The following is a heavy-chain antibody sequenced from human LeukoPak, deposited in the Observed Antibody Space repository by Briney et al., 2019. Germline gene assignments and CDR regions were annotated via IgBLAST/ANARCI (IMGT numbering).Heavy chain of an antibody. Sequence: GASVKVSCKASGYTFSGYYMHWVRQAPGQGLEWMGWTSAYNGNTNYAQKLQGRVTMTTDTSTSTAYMELRSLRSEDTAVYYCARSTGYCSAGSCYPQFDYWGQGTLVTVSS. D-gene: IGHD2-15*01. CDR3: ARSTGYCSAGSCYPQFDY. CDR1: GYTFSGYY. CDR2: TSAYNGNT. J-gene: IGHJ4*02. V-gene: IGHV1-18*04.